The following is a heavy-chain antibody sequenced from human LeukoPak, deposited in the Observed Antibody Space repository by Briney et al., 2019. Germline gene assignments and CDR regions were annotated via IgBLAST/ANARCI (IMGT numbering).Heavy chain of an antibody. Sequence: SGTLSLTCTVSGDSINSLDLWCLGRQPPGKGLEWVGEMYLGGTTQPNPSVKSRVTISIDKSRNQFFLNLSSVPDADTAVYYCAGLVGRYSSGLYYYYFDYWGQGTLVTVSS. CDR1: GDSINSLDL. V-gene: IGHV4-4*02. J-gene: IGHJ4*02. D-gene: IGHD3-22*01. CDR2: MYLGGTT. CDR3: AGLVGRYSSGLYYYYFDY.